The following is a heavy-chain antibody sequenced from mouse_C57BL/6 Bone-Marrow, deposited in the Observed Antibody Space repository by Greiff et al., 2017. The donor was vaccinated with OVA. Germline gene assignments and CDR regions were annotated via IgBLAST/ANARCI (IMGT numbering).Heavy chain of an antibody. D-gene: IGHD2-9*01. J-gene: IGHJ1*03. CDR2: IYPRDGST. CDR1: GYTFTSYD. V-gene: IGHV1-85*01. CDR3: ARSTYYGFYWYFDV. Sequence: QVHVKQSGPELVKPGASVKLSCKASGYTFTSYDINWVKQRPGQGLEWIGWIYPRDGSTKYNEKFKGKATLTVDTSSRTAYMELHSLTSEDSAVYFCARSTYYGFYWYFDVWGTGTTVTVSS.